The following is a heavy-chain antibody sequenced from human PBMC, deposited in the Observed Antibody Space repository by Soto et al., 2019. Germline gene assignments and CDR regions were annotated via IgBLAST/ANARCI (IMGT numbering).Heavy chain of an antibody. CDR3: ASVSRYDYIWGSYRSAPPYFDY. D-gene: IGHD3-16*02. J-gene: IGHJ4*02. CDR2: MNPNSGNT. Sequence: ASVKVSCKASGYTFTSYDINWVRQATGQGLEWMGWMNPNSGNTGYAQKFQGRVTMTRNTSISTAYMELSSLRSEDTAVYYCASVSRYDYIWGSYRSAPPYFDYWGQGTLVTVSS. V-gene: IGHV1-8*01. CDR1: GYTFTSYD.